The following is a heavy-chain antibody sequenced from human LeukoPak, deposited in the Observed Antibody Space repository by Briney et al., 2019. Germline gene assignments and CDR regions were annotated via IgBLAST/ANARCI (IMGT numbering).Heavy chain of an antibody. CDR2: IIPILGIA. D-gene: IGHD2-2*02. CDR3: ARDGEYQLLYWDFDY. J-gene: IGHJ4*02. CDR1: GGTFSSYA. V-gene: IGHV1-69*04. Sequence: SVKVSCKASGGTFSSYAISWVRQAPGQGLEWMGRIIPILGIANYAQKFQGRVTITPDKSTSTAYMELSSLRSEDTAVYYCARDGEYQLLYWDFDYWGQGTLVTVSS.